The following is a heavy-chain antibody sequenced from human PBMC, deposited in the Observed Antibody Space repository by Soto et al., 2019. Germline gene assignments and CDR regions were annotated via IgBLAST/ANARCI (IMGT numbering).Heavy chain of an antibody. J-gene: IGHJ4*02. CDR2: IDPSDSYT. D-gene: IGHD1-1*01. V-gene: IGHV5-10-1*01. Sequence: EVQLVQSGAEVKKPGESLRISCKGSGYSFTSYWISWVRQMPGKGLEWMGRIDPSDSYTNYSPSFQGHVTISADKSITTAYLQWSGLKASDTATYYCARHVMGARGWVEEPLWGQGTLVTVSS. CDR3: ARHVMGARGWVEEPL. CDR1: GYSFTSYW.